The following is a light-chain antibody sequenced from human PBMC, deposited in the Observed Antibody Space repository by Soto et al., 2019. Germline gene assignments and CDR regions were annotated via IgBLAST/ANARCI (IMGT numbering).Light chain of an antibody. V-gene: IGKV3-11*01. CDR3: QQRNNGPPGYT. CDR2: DAS. J-gene: IGKJ2*01. CDR1: QSVSRY. Sequence: EIVLKQSPATLSLSPGERATLSCRASQSVSRYLAWYQQKPGQAPRLLIYDASNRATGIPARFSGSGSGTDFTLTISSLEPEDFAVYYCQQRNNGPPGYTFGQGTKLEIK.